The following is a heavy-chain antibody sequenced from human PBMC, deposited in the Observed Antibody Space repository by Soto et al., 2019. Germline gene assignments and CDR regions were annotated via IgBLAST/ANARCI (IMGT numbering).Heavy chain of an antibody. CDR1: GFSLSTSGMC. D-gene: IGHD2-15*01. V-gene: IGHV2-70*11. J-gene: IGHJ4*02. CDR2: IDWDDDK. CDR3: ARTTLGYCSGGSCLYYFDY. Sequence: SGPTLVKPTQTLTLTCTFSGFSLSTSGMCVSWIRQPPGKALEWLARIDWDDDKYYSTSLKTRLTISKDTSKNQVVLTMTNMDPVDTATYYCARTTLGYCSGGSCLYYFDYWGQGTLVTVSS.